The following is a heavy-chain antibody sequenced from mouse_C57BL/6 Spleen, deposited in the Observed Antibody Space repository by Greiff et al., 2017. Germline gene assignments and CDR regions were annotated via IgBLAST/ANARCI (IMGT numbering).Heavy chain of an antibody. CDR1: GFTFSSYA. V-gene: IGHV5-4*01. D-gene: IGHD2-1*01. Sequence: EVKVVESGGGLVKPGGSLKLSCAASGFTFSSYAMSWVRQTPEKRLEWVATISDGGSYTYYPDNVKGRFTISRDNAKNNLYLQMSHLKSEDTAMYYCARDYGNYPAWFAYWGQGTLVTVSA. CDR2: ISDGGSYT. J-gene: IGHJ3*01. CDR3: ARDYGNYPAWFAY.